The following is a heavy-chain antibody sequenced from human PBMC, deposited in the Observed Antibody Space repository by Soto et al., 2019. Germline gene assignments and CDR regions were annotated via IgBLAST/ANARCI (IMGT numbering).Heavy chain of an antibody. CDR3: AKGSGGVEEFDS. Sequence: EVQLLESGGGLVQPGGSLRLSCAASGFTFSSYAMNWVRQAPGKGLEWVSGISGSGGSTYYADSVKGRFTISRDNSKNTLYLQMNSLRAEDTAVYYCAKGSGGVEEFDSWGQGTLVTVSS. D-gene: IGHD3-3*01. CDR1: GFTFSSYA. J-gene: IGHJ4*02. V-gene: IGHV3-23*01. CDR2: ISGSGGST.